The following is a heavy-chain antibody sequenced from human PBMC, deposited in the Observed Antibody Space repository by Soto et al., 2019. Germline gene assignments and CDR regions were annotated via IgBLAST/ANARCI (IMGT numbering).Heavy chain of an antibody. CDR3: AKGGYYYDSSADFDY. D-gene: IGHD3-22*01. CDR2: ISYDGSNK. Sequence: GGSLRLSCAASGFTFSSYGMHWVRQAPGKGLEWVAVISYDGSNKYYADSVKGRFTISRDNSKNTLYLQMNSLRAEDTAVYYCAKGGYYYDSSADFDYWGQGTLVTVSS. J-gene: IGHJ4*02. CDR1: GFTFSSYG. V-gene: IGHV3-30*18.